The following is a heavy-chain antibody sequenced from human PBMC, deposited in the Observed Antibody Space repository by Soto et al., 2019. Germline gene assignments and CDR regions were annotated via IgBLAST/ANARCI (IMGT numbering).Heavy chain of an antibody. D-gene: IGHD3-22*01. V-gene: IGHV5-51*01. CDR1: GYSFSSYW. CDR2: IFPDDSET. Sequence: TGESLKISCKASGYSFSSYWIGWVRQIPGKGLEWMGIIFPDDSETRYSPSFQGKVSISVDKSITTAYLQWSSLKASDTAMYYCARRLYDTSVYRYFDVWGKGTLVTVSSGKDVWGQGTTVTVSS. CDR3: ARRLYDTSVYRYFDVWGKGTLVTVSSGKDV. J-gene: IGHJ6*02.